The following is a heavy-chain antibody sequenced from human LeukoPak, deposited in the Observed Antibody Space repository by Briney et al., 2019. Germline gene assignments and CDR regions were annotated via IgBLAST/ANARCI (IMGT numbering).Heavy chain of an antibody. CDR2: IYYSGST. CDR3: AKNSGTFSSFDY. Sequence: SETLSLTCTVSGASISSSTDYWSWIRQPPGKGLEWIGYIYYSGSTNYNPSLKSRVTISVDTFKNQFSLELSSVTAADTAVYYCAKNSGTFSSFDYWGQGTLVTVSS. CDR1: GASISSSTDY. V-gene: IGHV4-61*05. J-gene: IGHJ4*02. D-gene: IGHD1-26*01.